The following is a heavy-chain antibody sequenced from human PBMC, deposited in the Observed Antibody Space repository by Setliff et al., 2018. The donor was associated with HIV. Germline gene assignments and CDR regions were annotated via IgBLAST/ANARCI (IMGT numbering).Heavy chain of an antibody. CDR3: SGLIAPRF. J-gene: IGHJ4*02. CDR1: GGSISIISYY. CDR2: IYHSGST. V-gene: IGHV4-39*03. D-gene: IGHD6-6*01. Sequence: PSETLSLTCTVSGGSISIISYYWGWIRQPPGKGLEWIGSIYHSGSTYYNPSLKSRVTISVDTSKNQFSLKLSSVTAADTAVYCASGLIAPRFWGQGTLVTVSS.